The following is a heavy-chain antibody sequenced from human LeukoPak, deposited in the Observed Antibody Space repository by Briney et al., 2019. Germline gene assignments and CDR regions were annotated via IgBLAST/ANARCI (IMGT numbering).Heavy chain of an antibody. Sequence: ASVTVSCKASGGTFSSYAISWVRQAPGQGLEWMGGIIPIFGTANYAQKFQGRGTITTDESTSTAYMELSSLRSEDTAVYYCRFSYCSSTSCYNNYMDVWGKGTTVTVSS. CDR3: RFSYCSSTSCYNNYMDV. V-gene: IGHV1-69*05. CDR2: IIPIFGTA. J-gene: IGHJ6*03. D-gene: IGHD2-2*02. CDR1: GGTFSSYA.